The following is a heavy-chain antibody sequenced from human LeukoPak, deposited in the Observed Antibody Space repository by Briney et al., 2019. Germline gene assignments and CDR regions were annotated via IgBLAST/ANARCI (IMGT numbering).Heavy chain of an antibody. CDR3: ARDDSSGWYVGDY. CDR2: INPSGGST. D-gene: IGHD6-19*01. J-gene: IGHJ4*02. V-gene: IGHV1-46*01. Sequence: GASVKVSCKASGYTFTSYYMHWVRQAPGQGLEWMGIINPSGGSTSYAQKFQGRVTMTRDTSTSTVYMELRSLRSDDTAVYYCARDDSSGWYVGDYWGQGTLVTVSS. CDR1: GYTFTSYY.